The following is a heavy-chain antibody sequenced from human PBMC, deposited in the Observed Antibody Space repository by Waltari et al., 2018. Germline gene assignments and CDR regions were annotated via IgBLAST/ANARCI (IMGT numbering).Heavy chain of an antibody. CDR2: ITPTSGDT. V-gene: IGHV1-2*06. Sequence: QVHLVQSGAEVKKPGASVKVSCTASGYAFTGYYIQWGRRAPGQGLEWMAQITPTSGDTNYAQKCQGRVTLTRDTSINTAYMELSRLKSDDTAVYYCARDLGSDYGNRDYWGQGTLVTVPS. J-gene: IGHJ4*02. D-gene: IGHD4-17*01. CDR1: GYAFTGYY. CDR3: ARDLGSDYGNRDY.